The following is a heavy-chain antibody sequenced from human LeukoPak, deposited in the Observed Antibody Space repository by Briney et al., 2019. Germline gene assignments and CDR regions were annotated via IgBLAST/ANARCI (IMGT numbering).Heavy chain of an antibody. V-gene: IGHV4-39*01. J-gene: IGHJ4*02. CDR1: GCTISSNSYY. CDR2: IYYSGTT. CDR3: ARSVRRGFNFDY. D-gene: IGHD1-26*01. Sequence: ASVTLSLTCTVSGCTISSNSYYWGWIRQPPGKGLKWIGSIYYSGTTYYNPSLKSRATISVDTSKNQFSLKLRSVTAAETAVYYCARSVRRGFNFDYWGQGTLVTVSS.